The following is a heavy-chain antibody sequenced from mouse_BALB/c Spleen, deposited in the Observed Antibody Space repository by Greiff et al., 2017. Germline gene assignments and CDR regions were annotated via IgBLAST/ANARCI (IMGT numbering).Heavy chain of an antibody. J-gene: IGHJ2*01. CDR2: ISYSGST. V-gene: IGHV3-2*02. Sequence: EVQLQESGPGLVKPSQSLSLTCTVTGYSITSVYAWNWIRQFPGNKLEWMGYISYSGSTSYNPSLKSRISITRDTSKNQFFLQLNSVTTEDTATYYCARSPRSTMITTSYFDYWGQGTTLTVSS. D-gene: IGHD2-4*01. CDR3: ARSPRSTMITTSYFDY. CDR1: GYSITSVYA.